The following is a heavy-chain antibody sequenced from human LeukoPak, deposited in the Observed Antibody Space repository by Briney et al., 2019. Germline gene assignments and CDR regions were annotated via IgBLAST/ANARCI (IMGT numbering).Heavy chain of an antibody. CDR3: AREGSQSPYYFDY. V-gene: IGHV3-21*01. CDR2: ISSSSSYI. Sequence: GGSLRLSCAASGFTFSSYSMNWVRQAPGKGLEWVSSISSSSSYIYYADSVKGRFTISRDNAKNSLYLQMNSLRAEDTAVYYCAREGSQSPYYFDYWGQGTLVTVSS. J-gene: IGHJ4*02. D-gene: IGHD2-15*01. CDR1: GFTFSSYS.